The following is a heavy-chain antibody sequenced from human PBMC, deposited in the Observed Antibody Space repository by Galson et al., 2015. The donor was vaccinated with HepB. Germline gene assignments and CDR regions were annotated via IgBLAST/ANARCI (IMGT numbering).Heavy chain of an antibody. CDR1: GFTFSSYA. D-gene: IGHD6-13*01. CDR2: ISGSGGST. V-gene: IGHV3-23*01. Sequence: SLRLSCAASGFTFSSYAMSWVRQAPGKGLEWVSAISGSGGSTYYADSVKGRFTISRDNSKNTLYLQMNSLRAEDTAVYYCAKDQGPYSSSWCFDYWGQGTLVTVSS. J-gene: IGHJ4*02. CDR3: AKDQGPYSSSWCFDY.